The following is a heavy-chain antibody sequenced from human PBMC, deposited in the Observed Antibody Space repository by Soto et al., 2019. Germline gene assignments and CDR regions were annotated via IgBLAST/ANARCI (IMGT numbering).Heavy chain of an antibody. Sequence: SVKVSCKASGYTFTSYGVSWVRQAPGQGLEWMGGIIPIFGTANYAQKFQGRVTITADESTSTAYMELSSLRSEDTAVYYCARQRKGAAAGPVDAFYIWGQGTMVTVSS. CDR3: ARQRKGAAAGPVDAFYI. D-gene: IGHD6-13*01. V-gene: IGHV1-69*13. J-gene: IGHJ3*02. CDR2: IIPIFGTA. CDR1: GYTFTSYG.